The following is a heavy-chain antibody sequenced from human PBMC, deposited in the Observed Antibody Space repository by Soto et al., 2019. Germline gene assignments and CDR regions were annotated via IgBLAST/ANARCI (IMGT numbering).Heavy chain of an antibody. CDR2: IYYSGST. CDR1: GGSVSRGSYY. Sequence: QVQLQESGPGLVKPSETLSLTCTVSGGSVSRGSYYWSWIRQPPGKGLEWIGYIYYSGSTNYNPSLKSRVTISVDTSKNQFSLKLSSVTAADTAVYYCATYPSTVTSDYWGQGTLVTVSS. CDR3: ATYPSTVTSDY. D-gene: IGHD4-17*01. V-gene: IGHV4-61*01. J-gene: IGHJ4*02.